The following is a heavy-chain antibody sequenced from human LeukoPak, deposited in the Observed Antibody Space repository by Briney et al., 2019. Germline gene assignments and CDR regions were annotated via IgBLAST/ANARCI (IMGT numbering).Heavy chain of an antibody. Sequence: GESLKISCKGSGYSFTSYWIGWVRQMPGKGLEWMGIIYPGDSDTRYSPSFQGQVTISADKSISTAYLQWSSLKASDTATYYCARSIAAAGPGSGYFDYWGQGTLVTVSS. CDR3: ARSIAAAGPGSGYFDY. V-gene: IGHV5-51*01. J-gene: IGHJ4*02. D-gene: IGHD6-13*01. CDR1: GYSFTSYW. CDR2: IYPGDSDT.